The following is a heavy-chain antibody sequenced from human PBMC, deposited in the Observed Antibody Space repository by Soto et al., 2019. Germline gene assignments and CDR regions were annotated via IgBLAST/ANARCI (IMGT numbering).Heavy chain of an antibody. D-gene: IGHD3-22*01. Sequence: QVQLVESGGGVVQPGRSLRLSCAASGFTFSSYAMHWVRQAPGKGLERVAVISYDGSNKYYADSVKGRFTISRDNSKNTLYLQMNSLRAEDTAVYYCARGDYYDSSGYFDYWGQGTLVTVSS. V-gene: IGHV3-30-3*01. CDR2: ISYDGSNK. J-gene: IGHJ4*02. CDR3: ARGDYYDSSGYFDY. CDR1: GFTFSSYA.